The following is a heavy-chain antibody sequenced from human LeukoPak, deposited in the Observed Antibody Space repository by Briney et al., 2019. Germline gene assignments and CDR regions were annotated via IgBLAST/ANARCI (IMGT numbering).Heavy chain of an antibody. CDR1: GYTFTDYASY. Sequence: ASVKVSCKASGYTFTDYASYIHWVRQAPGQGLEWMGWINPNSGDTNSVQKFQGRVTLTRDTSISTAYMELRRLRSDDTAVYYCARGGGHCSGGSCYDWFNPWGQGTLVTVSS. J-gene: IGHJ5*02. D-gene: IGHD2-15*01. CDR3: ARGGGHCSGGSCYDWFNP. CDR2: INPNSGDT. V-gene: IGHV1-2*02.